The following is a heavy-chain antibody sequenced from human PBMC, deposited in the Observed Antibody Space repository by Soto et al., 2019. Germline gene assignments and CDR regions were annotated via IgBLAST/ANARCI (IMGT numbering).Heavy chain of an antibody. Sequence: QVQLVQSGAEVKKPGASVKLSCKASGYTFNRYGISWVRQAPGQGLEWMGWISGYNEKTNYAQNFQGRVTMTTDTSTTAAYMELRSLTSDDTAVYFCAREGYCSSGSCALYSHDYFGMDVWGQGTTVTVSS. D-gene: IGHD2-15*01. CDR1: GYTFNRYG. V-gene: IGHV1-18*01. CDR3: AREGYCSSGSCALYSHDYFGMDV. CDR2: ISGYNEKT. J-gene: IGHJ6*02.